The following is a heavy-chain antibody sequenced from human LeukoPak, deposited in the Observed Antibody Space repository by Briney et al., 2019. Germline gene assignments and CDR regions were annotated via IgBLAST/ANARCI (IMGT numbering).Heavy chain of an antibody. CDR3: AKGHLWFGELLSDY. D-gene: IGHD3-10*01. CDR2: ISGSGGST. Sequence: GGSLRLSCAASGFTFSSYAMSWVRQAPWKGLVWVSAISGSGGSTYYADSVKGRFTISRDNSKNTLYLQMNSLRAEDTAVYYCAKGHLWFGELLSDYWGQGTLVTVSS. V-gene: IGHV3-23*01. J-gene: IGHJ4*02. CDR1: GFTFSSYA.